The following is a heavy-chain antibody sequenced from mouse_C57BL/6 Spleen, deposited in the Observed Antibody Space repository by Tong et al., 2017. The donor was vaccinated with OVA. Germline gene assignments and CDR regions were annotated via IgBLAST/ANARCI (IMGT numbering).Heavy chain of an antibody. V-gene: IGHV1-69*01. D-gene: IGHD2-10*02. Sequence: VQLQESGAELVMPGASVKLSCKASGYTFTSYWMHWVKQRPGQGLEWIGEIDPSDSYTNYNQKFKGKATLTVDKSSSTAYMQLSSLTSEDSAVYYCARGYGNLFDYWGQGTTLTVSS. CDR3: ARGYGNLFDY. CDR2: IDPSDSYT. CDR1: GYTFTSYW. J-gene: IGHJ2*01.